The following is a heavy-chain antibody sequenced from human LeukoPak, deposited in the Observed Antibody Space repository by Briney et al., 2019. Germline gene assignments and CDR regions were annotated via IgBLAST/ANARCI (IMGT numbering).Heavy chain of an antibody. CDR1: GFTFNTYW. D-gene: IGHD6-13*01. V-gene: IGHV3-7*01. Sequence: GGSLRLSCTASGFTFNTYWMSWVRQAPGKGLEWVANTREDGSEKYYVDSVKGRFTISRDNAKNSLYLQMNSLRAEDTAVYYCARDQRVFALYYYYGMDVWGQGTTVTVSS. CDR3: ARDQRVFALYYYYGMDV. CDR2: TREDGSEK. J-gene: IGHJ6*02.